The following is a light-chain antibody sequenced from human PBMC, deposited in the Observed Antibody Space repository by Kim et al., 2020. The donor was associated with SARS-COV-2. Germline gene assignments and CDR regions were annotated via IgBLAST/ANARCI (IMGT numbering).Light chain of an antibody. V-gene: IGKV4-1*01. CDR3: QQYYISPQT. Sequence: DIVMTQSPDSLAVSLGERATINCKSSQSVLHTSNNRNYLAWYQQKPGQPPKLFIYWASTLESGVPDRFSGSGSGTDFTLTISSLQAEDVAVYYCQQYYISPQTFGQGTKVDIK. CDR1: QSVLHTSNNRNY. J-gene: IGKJ1*01. CDR2: WAS.